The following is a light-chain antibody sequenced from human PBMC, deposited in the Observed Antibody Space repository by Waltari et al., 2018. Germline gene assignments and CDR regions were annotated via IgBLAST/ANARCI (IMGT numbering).Light chain of an antibody. Sequence: YVVTPPPSVSVAPGKTATLTGGGEILHIKSVNRYQQQPGQARVLVIFYDSDRPSGIPERVSGSNSGNTATLTISWVEAGDEADYHCQVWDDTTNSGVFGGGTRLTVL. CDR1: ILHIKS. CDR2: YDS. V-gene: IGLV3-21*04. J-gene: IGLJ3*02. CDR3: QVWDDTTNSGV.